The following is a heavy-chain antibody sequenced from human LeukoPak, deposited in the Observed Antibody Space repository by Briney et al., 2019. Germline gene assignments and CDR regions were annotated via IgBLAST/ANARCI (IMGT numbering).Heavy chain of an antibody. CDR2: IYYSGST. CDR3: ARLIDIVLMVYDGWFDP. V-gene: IGHV4-39*01. J-gene: IGHJ5*02. Sequence: SETLSLTCTVSGGSISSSSYYWGWLRQPPGKGLEWIGSIYYSGSTYYNPSLKSRVTISVDTSKNQLSLKLSSVTAADTAVYYCARLIDIVLMVYDGWFDPWGQGTLVTVSS. D-gene: IGHD2-8*01. CDR1: GGSISSSSYY.